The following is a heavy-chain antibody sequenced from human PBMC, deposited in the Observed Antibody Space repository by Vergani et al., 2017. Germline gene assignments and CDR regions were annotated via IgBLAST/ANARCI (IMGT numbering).Heavy chain of an antibody. J-gene: IGHJ4*02. CDR2: IHPADSDT. D-gene: IGHD1-1*01. CDR3: AKHTTYTDS. CDR1: GYSFTNYW. V-gene: IGHV5-51*01. Sequence: EVQLVQSGAELKKPGESLKISCQISGYSFTNYWIGWVRQMPGKGLEWMGIIHPADSDTRYSPTFQDQVTISADKSISTAFLQWDSLKASDTALYYCAKHTTYTDSWGQGTLVTVSS.